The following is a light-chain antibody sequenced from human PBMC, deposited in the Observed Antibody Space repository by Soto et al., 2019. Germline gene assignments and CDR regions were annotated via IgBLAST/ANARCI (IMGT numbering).Light chain of an antibody. V-gene: IGKV3-15*01. CDR1: QSVSSN. CDR3: QQFGNWPRT. Sequence: EIVMTQSPATLSVSPGERATPSCRASQSVSSNLAWYQQKSGQSPRLLIYGASTRATGIPARFSGSGSGTEFTLTISSLQSEDFAVYYCQQFGNWPRTFGQGTKVDIK. CDR2: GAS. J-gene: IGKJ1*01.